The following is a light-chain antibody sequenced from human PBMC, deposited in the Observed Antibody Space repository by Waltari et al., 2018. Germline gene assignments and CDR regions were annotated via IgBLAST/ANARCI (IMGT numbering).Light chain of an antibody. CDR1: PSVLSSSNNKNY. Sequence: DIVMTQSPDSLAVSLGERATINCKSSPSVLSSSNNKNYLAWYQQKPGQPPKLLIYWASTRESGVPDRFSGSGSGTDFTLTISSLQAEDVAVYYCQQYYSTPPAFGGGTKVGIK. J-gene: IGKJ4*01. CDR3: QQYYSTPPA. CDR2: WAS. V-gene: IGKV4-1*01.